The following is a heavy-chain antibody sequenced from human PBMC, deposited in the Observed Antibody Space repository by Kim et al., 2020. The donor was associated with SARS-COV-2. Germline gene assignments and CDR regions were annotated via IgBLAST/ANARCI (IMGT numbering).Heavy chain of an antibody. V-gene: IGHV4-30-2*01. CDR2: IYHSGST. J-gene: IGHJ4*02. CDR3: ARGGERGRFDY. CDR1: GGSISSGGYS. D-gene: IGHD3-16*01. Sequence: SETLSLTCAVSGGSISSGGYSWSWIRQPPGKGLEWIGYIYHSGSTYYNPSLKSRVTISVDRSKNQFSLKLSSVTAAVTAVYYCARGGERGRFDYWGQGTLVTVSS.